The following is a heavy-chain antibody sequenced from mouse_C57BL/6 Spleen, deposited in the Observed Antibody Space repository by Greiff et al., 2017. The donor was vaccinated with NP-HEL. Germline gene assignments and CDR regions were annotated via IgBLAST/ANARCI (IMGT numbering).Heavy chain of an antibody. CDR1: GYTFTSSW. CDR3: ARDNWAYFDY. J-gene: IGHJ2*01. Sequence: QVQLQQPGPGLLRPGSSVRLSCKASGYTFTSSWMDWVKQRPGQGLDWIGNIYPSDSETHYNQKFKDKATLTVDKSSSTAYMQLSSLTSEDSAVYYCARDNWAYFDYWGQGTTLTVSS. V-gene: IGHV1-61*01. CDR2: IYPSDSET. D-gene: IGHD4-1*01.